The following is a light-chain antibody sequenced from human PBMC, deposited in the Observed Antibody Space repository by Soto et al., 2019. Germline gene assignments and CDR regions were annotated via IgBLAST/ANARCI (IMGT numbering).Light chain of an antibody. CDR1: SSDVGGYNY. V-gene: IGLV2-8*01. CDR3: CSYAGNSNYV. J-gene: IGLJ1*01. Sequence: LTQPPSASGSPGQSVTISCTGTSSDVGGYNYVSWYQQHPGEAPKLIIYEVTKRPSGVPDRFSGSKSGNTASLTVPGLQAEDEADYHCCSYAGNSNYVFGTGTKVTVL. CDR2: EVT.